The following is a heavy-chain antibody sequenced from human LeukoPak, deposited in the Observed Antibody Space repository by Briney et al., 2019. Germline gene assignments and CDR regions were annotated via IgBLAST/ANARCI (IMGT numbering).Heavy chain of an antibody. CDR1: GFTFSSYE. V-gene: IGHV3-48*03. D-gene: IGHD4-17*01. J-gene: IGHJ6*02. Sequence: PGGSLRLSCAASGFTFSSYEMNWVRQAPGKGLEWVSYISTSGNTIYYADSVKGRVTISRDNAKNSLYLQMNSLRAEDTAVYYCARGLLSYGDYGRYYYGMDVWGQGTTVTVSS. CDR3: ARGLLSYGDYGRYYYGMDV. CDR2: ISTSGNTI.